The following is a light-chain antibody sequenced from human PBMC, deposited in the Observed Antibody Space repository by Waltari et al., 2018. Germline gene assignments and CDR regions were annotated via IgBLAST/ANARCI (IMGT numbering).Light chain of an antibody. J-gene: IGLJ2*01. CDR2: GKN. V-gene: IGLV3-19*01. CDR1: SLRSYY. Sequence: SSELTQDPAVSVALGQTVRITCQGDSLRSYYARWYQQKPGQAPVLVISGKNNRPSVIPDRFSGSSAGNTASWTITRAQAEDEADYYCNSRDSSGNPHVVFGGGTKLTVL. CDR3: NSRDSSGNPHVV.